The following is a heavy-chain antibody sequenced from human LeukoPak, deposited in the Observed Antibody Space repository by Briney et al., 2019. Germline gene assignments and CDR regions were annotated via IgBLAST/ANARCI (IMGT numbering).Heavy chain of an antibody. J-gene: IGHJ4*02. Sequence: ASVKVSCKASGGTFSSYAISWVRQAPGQGLEWMGRIIPILGIANYAQKFQGRVTITADKSTSTAYMELSSLRSEDTAVYYCARSIVGANDFLDYWGQGTLVTVSS. V-gene: IGHV1-69*04. CDR3: ARSIVGANDFLDY. D-gene: IGHD1-26*01. CDR1: GGTFSSYA. CDR2: IIPILGIA.